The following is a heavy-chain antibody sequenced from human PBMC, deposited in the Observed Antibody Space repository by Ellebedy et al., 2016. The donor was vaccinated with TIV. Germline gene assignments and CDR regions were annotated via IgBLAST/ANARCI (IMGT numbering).Heavy chain of an antibody. Sequence: PGGFLRLSCVASAFPLSNYNMNRVCPSPGKGLVWVSSIRSTGSDKYYAESVKGRFTISRDNAQDRLFLQMHSLRAEDTDVYFCSRGWSTPDSWGQGTLVIVSS. V-gene: IGHV3-21*06. CDR1: AFPLSNYN. CDR2: IRSTGSDK. CDR3: SRGWSTPDS. J-gene: IGHJ4*02. D-gene: IGHD2-15*01.